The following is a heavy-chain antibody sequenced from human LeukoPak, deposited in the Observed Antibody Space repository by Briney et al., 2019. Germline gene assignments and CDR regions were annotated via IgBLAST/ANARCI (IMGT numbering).Heavy chain of an antibody. D-gene: IGHD6-19*01. J-gene: IGHJ4*02. V-gene: IGHV1-46*01. CDR1: GYIFINYY. CDR2: INPSGGRT. Sequence: ASVRVSCKASGYIFINYYIYWVRQAPGQGLERMGLINPSGGRTAYAQNFQGRVTMTRDMSTSTVYLELGSLRSEDTAVYYCARGPYSSGWYGLDFWGQGTLVTVSS. CDR3: ARGPYSSGWYGLDF.